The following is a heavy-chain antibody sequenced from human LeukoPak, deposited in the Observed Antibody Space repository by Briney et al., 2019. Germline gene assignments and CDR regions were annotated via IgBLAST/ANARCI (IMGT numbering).Heavy chain of an antibody. CDR1: GFTFSSYA. V-gene: IGHV3-30*01. Sequence: GGSLRLSCAASGFTFSSYAMHWVRQAPGKGLEWVAVISYDGSNKYYADSVKGRFTISRDNSKNTLYLQMNSLRAEDTAVYYCARSPGIYYEYYFDYWGQGTLVTVSS. D-gene: IGHD1-26*01. CDR3: ARSPGIYYEYYFDY. J-gene: IGHJ4*02. CDR2: ISYDGSNK.